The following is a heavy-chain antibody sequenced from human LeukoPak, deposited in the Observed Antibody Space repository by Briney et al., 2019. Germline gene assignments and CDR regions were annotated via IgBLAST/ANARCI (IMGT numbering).Heavy chain of an antibody. Sequence: PSETLSLTCAVYGGSFSGYYWSWIRQPPGKGLEWIGEINHSGSTNYNPSLKSRVTISVDTSKNQFSLKLSSVTAADTAVYYCARRAVAGTEIDYFDYWGRGTLVTVSS. D-gene: IGHD6-19*01. J-gene: IGHJ4*02. CDR2: INHSGST. CDR1: GGSFSGYY. CDR3: ARRAVAGTEIDYFDY. V-gene: IGHV4-34*01.